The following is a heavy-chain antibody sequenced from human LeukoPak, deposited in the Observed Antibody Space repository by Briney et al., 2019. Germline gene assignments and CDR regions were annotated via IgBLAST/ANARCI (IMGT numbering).Heavy chain of an antibody. J-gene: IGHJ4*02. V-gene: IGHV3-23*01. D-gene: IGHD3-10*01. CDR2: ISGSGGST. CDR1: GFTFSSYA. CDR3: AKDLPNYGSGSSDFDY. Sequence: PGGSLRLSCAASGFTFSSYAMRWVRQAPGKGLEWVSAISGSGGSTYYADSVKGRFTISRDNSKNTLYLQMNSLRAEDTAVYYCAKDLPNYGSGSSDFDYWGQGTLVTVSS.